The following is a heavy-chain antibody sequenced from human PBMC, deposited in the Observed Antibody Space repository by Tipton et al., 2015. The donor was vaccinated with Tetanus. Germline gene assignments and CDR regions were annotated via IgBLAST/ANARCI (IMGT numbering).Heavy chain of an antibody. V-gene: IGHV3-9*01. J-gene: IGHJ4*02. CDR1: GFTFDDYA. CDR2: IDWHGGRI. D-gene: IGHD4-17*01. Sequence: SLRLSCAASGFTFDDYAMHWVRQTPGKGLEWVSAIDWHGGRIGYADSVKGRFTISRDNAKKSLYLQMTGLRAEDTVLYYCAKDAYDYGDYRGIFDFWGQGTLVTVSS. CDR3: AKDAYDYGDYRGIFDF.